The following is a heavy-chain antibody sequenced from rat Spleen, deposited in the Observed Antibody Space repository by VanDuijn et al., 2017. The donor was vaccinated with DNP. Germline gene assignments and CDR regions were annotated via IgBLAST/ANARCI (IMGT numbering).Heavy chain of an antibody. CDR1: GFKFKNYY. J-gene: IGHJ3*01. CDR2: IIYDGSRT. V-gene: IGHV5S10*01. Sequence: EVQLVESGGGLVQPGGSLNLSCEASGFKFKNYYMAWVRQAPKKGLEWVGTIIYDGSRTYYGDSVKGRFTISRENAKGTLYLQMDSLRSEDTASYDCGTHRSYKYDALNWFAYWGQGTLVTVSS. CDR3: GTHRSYKYDALNWFAY. D-gene: IGHD1-12*01.